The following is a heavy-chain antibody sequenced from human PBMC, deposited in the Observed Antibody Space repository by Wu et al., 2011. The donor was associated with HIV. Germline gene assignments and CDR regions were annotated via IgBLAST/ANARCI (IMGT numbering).Heavy chain of an antibody. V-gene: IGHV1-69*05. CDR2: IIPIFGKP. J-gene: IGHJ4*02. Sequence: QVQLVQSGAEVKKPGSSVNVSCKASGDTSSSYAINWVRQAPGQGLEWIAGIIPIFGKPNNAQRFQGRVTVTRDTSISTAYMELSRLRSDDTAVYYCARGGPLGATPDSWGQGTLVTVSS. CDR3: ARGGPLGATPDS. CDR1: GDTSSSYA. D-gene: IGHD1-26*01.